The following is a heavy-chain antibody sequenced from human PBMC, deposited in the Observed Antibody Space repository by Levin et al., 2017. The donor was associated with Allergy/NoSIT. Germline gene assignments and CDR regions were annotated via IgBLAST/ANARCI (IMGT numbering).Heavy chain of an antibody. D-gene: IGHD6-19*01. V-gene: IGHV3-23*01. J-gene: IGHJ4*02. CDR1: GFTFSSYA. Sequence: GESLKISCAASGFTFSSYAMSWARQAPGKGLEWVTVISGSGGSTYYADSVKGRFTISRDNSKNTLYLQMNSLRAEDTAVYYCAKFPGYSSGWLRELDYWGQGTLVTVSS. CDR3: AKFPGYSSGWLRELDY. CDR2: ISGSGGST.